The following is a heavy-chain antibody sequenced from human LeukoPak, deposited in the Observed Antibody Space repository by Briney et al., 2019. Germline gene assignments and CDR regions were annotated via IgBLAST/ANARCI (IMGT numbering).Heavy chain of an antibody. CDR1: GGSMSIYY. CDR2: IYYSGST. CDR3: ARAPTTVVTRSFFDY. D-gene: IGHD4-23*01. Sequence: SETLSLTCTVSGGSMSIYYWSWIRQPPGKGLEWIGYIYYSGSTNYNPSLKSRVTISVDTSKNQFSLKLSSVTAADTAVYYCARAPTTVVTRSFFDYWGQGTLVTVSS. V-gene: IGHV4-59*01. J-gene: IGHJ4*02.